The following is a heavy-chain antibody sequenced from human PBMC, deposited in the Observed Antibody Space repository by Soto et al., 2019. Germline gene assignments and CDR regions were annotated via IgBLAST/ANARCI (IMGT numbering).Heavy chain of an antibody. J-gene: IGHJ4*02. CDR2: IKSDGSST. Sequence: GGSLRLSCAASGFTFSSYWMYWVRHVAEKGLVWVSRIKSDGSSTNYADSVKGRFTISRDNAKNTLYLQMNSLRAEDTAVYYCARGGPSSSSSWYPYWGQGTLVTVSS. CDR1: GFTFSSYW. V-gene: IGHV3-74*01. D-gene: IGHD6-13*01. CDR3: ARGGPSSSSSWYPY.